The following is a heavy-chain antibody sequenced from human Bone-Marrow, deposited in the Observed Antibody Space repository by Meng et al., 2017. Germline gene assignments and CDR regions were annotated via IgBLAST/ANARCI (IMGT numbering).Heavy chain of an antibody. D-gene: IGHD3-22*01. J-gene: IGHJ5*02. Sequence: GGSLRLSCAASGFTFSSYWMSWVRQAPGKGLEWVANIKQDGSEKYYVDSVKGRFTISRDNAKNSLYLQMNSLRAEDTAVYYCASGSSGYYWSRWFDPWGQGTLVTVSS. CDR3: ASGSSGYYWSRWFDP. V-gene: IGHV3-7*01. CDR2: IKQDGSEK. CDR1: GFTFSSYW.